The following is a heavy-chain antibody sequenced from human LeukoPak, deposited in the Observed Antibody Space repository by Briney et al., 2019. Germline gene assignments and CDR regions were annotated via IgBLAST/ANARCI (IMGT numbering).Heavy chain of an antibody. Sequence: GGSLRLSCAASGFTFTNYAMIWVRQAPGRGLEWVSAIRSGGDGTLYADSVKGRFTISRDNSKNTLFLQMNNMRAEDTAVSYCARDPNGDYVGAFEMWGPGTKVTVS. V-gene: IGHV3-23*01. CDR1: GFTFTNYA. D-gene: IGHD4-17*01. CDR2: IRSGGDGT. CDR3: ARDPNGDYVGAFEM. J-gene: IGHJ3*02.